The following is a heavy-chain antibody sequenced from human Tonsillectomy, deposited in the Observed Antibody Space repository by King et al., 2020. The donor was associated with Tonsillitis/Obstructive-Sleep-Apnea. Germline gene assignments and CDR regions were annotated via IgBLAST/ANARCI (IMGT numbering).Heavy chain of an antibody. D-gene: IGHD2-2*01. CDR1: GGSISSSHW. J-gene: IGHJ4*02. CDR2: IFHSGST. Sequence: VQLQESGPGLVKPSGTLSLTCAVSGGSISSSHWWSWVLQPPSKGLEWIGEIFHSGSTSYNPSLKSRVTISVDKSKNQFSLKLHSVTAADTAVYYCASRYCSRTSCYSGGYWGQGTLVTVSS. CDR3: ASRYCSRTSCYSGGY. V-gene: IGHV4-4*02.